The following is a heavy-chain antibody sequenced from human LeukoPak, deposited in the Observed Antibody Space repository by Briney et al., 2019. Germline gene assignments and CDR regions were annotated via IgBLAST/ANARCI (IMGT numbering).Heavy chain of an antibody. V-gene: IGHV3-48*01. CDR3: ARFIPGYSGYDFDYGMDV. J-gene: IGHJ6*02. CDR1: GFTFSSYS. D-gene: IGHD5-12*01. Sequence: GGSLRLSCAASGFTFSSYSMNWVRQAPGKGLEWVSYISSSSSTIYYADSVKGRFTISRDNAKNSLYLQMNSLRAEDTAVYYCARFIPGYSGYDFDYGMDVWGQGTTVTVSS. CDR2: ISSSSSTI.